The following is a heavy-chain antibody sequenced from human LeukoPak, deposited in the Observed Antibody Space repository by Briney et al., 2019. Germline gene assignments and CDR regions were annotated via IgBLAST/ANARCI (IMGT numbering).Heavy chain of an antibody. J-gene: IGHJ3*02. CDR3: AGRYFTMIRGARHDAFDI. CDR1: GFIFSDYY. CDR2: ISSSGSTI. D-gene: IGHD3-10*01. Sequence: GESLRLSCAASGFIFSDYYMSWIRQAPGKGLEWVSYISSSGSTIYYADSVKGRFTISGDNAKNSLYLQMNSLRAEDTAVYYCAGRYFTMIRGARHDAFDIWGQGTMVTVSS. V-gene: IGHV3-11*01.